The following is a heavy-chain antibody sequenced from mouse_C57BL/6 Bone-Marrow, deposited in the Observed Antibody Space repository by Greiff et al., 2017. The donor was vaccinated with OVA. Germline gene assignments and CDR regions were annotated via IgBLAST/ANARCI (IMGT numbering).Heavy chain of an antibody. V-gene: IGHV1-74*01. Sequence: QVHVKQPGAELVKPGASVKVSCKASGYTFTSYWMHWVKQRPGQGLEWIGRIHPSDSDTNYNQKFKGKATLTVDKSSSTAYMQLSSLTSEDSAVYYCAIIELRLPYYFDYWGQGTTLTVSS. CDR2: IHPSDSDT. CDR3: AIIELRLPYYFDY. D-gene: IGHD2-12*01. CDR1: GYTFTSYW. J-gene: IGHJ2*01.